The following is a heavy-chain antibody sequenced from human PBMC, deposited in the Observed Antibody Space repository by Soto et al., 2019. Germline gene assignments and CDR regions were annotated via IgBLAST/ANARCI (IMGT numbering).Heavy chain of an antibody. Sequence: DEHLVQSGGGLGQPGGSLRLSCAGSGFTFKTYGMNWVRRAPGKGLEWIAFISGTGSTTYYADSVQGRFIVSRDNSNNSLHLQVNSLRSADTAVYYCAREGCTSASCYSYIRAFDVWGQGTEVSVSS. V-gene: IGHV3-48*01. CDR1: GFTFKTYG. D-gene: IGHD2-21*02. CDR3: AREGCTSASCYSYIRAFDV. J-gene: IGHJ3*01. CDR2: ISGTGSTT.